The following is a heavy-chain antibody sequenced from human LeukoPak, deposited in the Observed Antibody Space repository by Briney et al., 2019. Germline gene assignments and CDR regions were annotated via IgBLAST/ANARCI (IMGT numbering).Heavy chain of an antibody. CDR3: AKDPDCTSGVCYTFFDY. Sequence: GGPLDFPWQASGLTFSAFPLSWAGRAPGKGLKWVQPISGSGGSTYYADSVKGRFTISRDNSKNTLYLQMNSLRAEDTAVYYCAKDPDCTSGVCYTFFDYWGQGTLVTVSS. D-gene: IGHD2-8*01. J-gene: IGHJ4*02. CDR1: GLTFSAFP. CDR2: ISGSGGST. V-gene: IGHV3-23*01.